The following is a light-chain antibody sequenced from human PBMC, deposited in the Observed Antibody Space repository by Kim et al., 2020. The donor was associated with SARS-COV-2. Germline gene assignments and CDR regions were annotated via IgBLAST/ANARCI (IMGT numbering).Light chain of an antibody. CDR1: QAIGNR. Sequence: AIQMTQSPSSLSASIGDRITITCRASQAIGNRLGWYHQIPGKAPKLLIYAISNLHTGVPSRFSGSGSGAVFTLTINSLQPADFGTYFCLQDYSYPRTFGQGTKVDIK. CDR3: LQDYSYPRT. J-gene: IGKJ1*01. CDR2: AIS. V-gene: IGKV1-6*01.